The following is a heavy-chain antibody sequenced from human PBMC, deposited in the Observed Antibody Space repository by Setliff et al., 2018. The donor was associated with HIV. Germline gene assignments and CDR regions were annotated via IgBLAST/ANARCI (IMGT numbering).Heavy chain of an antibody. CDR2: ITDSGSTT. Sequence: PGGSLRLSCAASGFTFSNFAMSWVRLTPGKGLEWASGITDSGSTTYYDDSVKGRFTISSDNSKNTLYLQINSLRAEDTAVYYCAKDARWNYVGFDYWGQGTLVTVSS. J-gene: IGHJ4*02. D-gene: IGHD1-7*01. V-gene: IGHV3-23*01. CDR1: GFTFSNFA. CDR3: AKDARWNYVGFDY.